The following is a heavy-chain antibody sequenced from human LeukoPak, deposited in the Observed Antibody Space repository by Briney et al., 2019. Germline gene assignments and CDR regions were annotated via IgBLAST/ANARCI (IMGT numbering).Heavy chain of an antibody. Sequence: GGSLRLSCPASGFTFSDYWMTWVRQAPGKGPEWAANIKQDGSQRYYVDSVRGRFTISRDNAKNSLFLQMNGLRAEDTAVYYCARRGGSSSRRSPIDYWGQGTLVTVSS. V-gene: IGHV3-7*01. J-gene: IGHJ4*02. D-gene: IGHD6-6*01. CDR1: GFTFSDYW. CDR2: IKQDGSQR. CDR3: ARRGGSSSRRSPIDY.